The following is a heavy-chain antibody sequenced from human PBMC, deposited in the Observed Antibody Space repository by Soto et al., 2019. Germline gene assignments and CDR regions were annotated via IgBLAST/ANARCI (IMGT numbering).Heavy chain of an antibody. V-gene: IGHV1-69*13. CDR1: GGTFSSYA. Sequence: ASVKVSCKASGGTFSSYAISWLRQAPGQGLEWMGGIIPIFGTANYAQKFQGRVTITADESTSTAYMELSSLRSEDTAVYYCARDLSYSSSPFDYWGQGTLVTLSS. CDR3: ARDLSYSSSPFDY. J-gene: IGHJ4*02. D-gene: IGHD6-6*01. CDR2: IIPIFGTA.